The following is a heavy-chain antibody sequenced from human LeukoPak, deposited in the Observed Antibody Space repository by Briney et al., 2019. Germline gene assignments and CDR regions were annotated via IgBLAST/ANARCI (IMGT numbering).Heavy chain of an antibody. CDR3: ARDSNYDY. CDR1: GGSFSGYY. CDR2: LYSGGTT. Sequence: PSETLSLTCAVYGGSFSGYYWSWIRQPPGKGLEWVSVLYSGGTTYYADSVKGRFTISRDNSKNTLYLQMNSLRAEDTAVYYCARDSNYDYWGQGTLVTVSS. V-gene: IGHV3-53*05. D-gene: IGHD3-3*02. J-gene: IGHJ4*02.